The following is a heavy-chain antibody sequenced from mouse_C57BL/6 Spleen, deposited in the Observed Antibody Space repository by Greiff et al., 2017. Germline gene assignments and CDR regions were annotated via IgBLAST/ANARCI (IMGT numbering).Heavy chain of an antibody. CDR1: GYTFTSYT. CDR2: INPSSGYT. J-gene: IGHJ3*01. CDR3: ASRYGYDEVWFAY. Sequence: QVQLQQSGAELARPGASVKMSCKASGYTFTSYTMHWVKQRPGQGLEWIGYINPSSGYTKYNQKFKDKATLTADTSSSTAYMQLSSLTSEDSAVYYCASRYGYDEVWFAYWGQGTLVTVSA. D-gene: IGHD2-2*01. V-gene: IGHV1-4*01.